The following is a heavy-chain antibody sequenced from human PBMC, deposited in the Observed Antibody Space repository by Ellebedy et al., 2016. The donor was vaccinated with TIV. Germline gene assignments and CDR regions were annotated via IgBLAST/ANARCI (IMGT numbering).Heavy chain of an antibody. J-gene: IGHJ4*02. D-gene: IGHD3-10*01. CDR1: GFTFRSHG. V-gene: IGHV3-30*03. CDR2: ISSDGSNK. Sequence: GEPLKISXVASGFTFRSHGIYWVRQAPGKGLEWVAVISSDGSNKYYADSVKGRFTISRDNSKNTLYLQMNSLRTDDMAVYYCARGGSSGSSDYWGQGTLVTVSS. CDR3: ARGGSSGSSDY.